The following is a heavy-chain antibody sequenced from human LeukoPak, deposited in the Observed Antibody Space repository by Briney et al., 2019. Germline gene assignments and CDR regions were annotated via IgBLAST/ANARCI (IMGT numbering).Heavy chain of an antibody. CDR2: IYHSGST. J-gene: IGHJ4*02. CDR1: GGSISSYY. CDR3: ARSSGGDTTFDY. V-gene: IGHV4-59*08. D-gene: IGHD4-17*01. Sequence: PSETLSLTCTVSGGSISSYYWSWIRQPPGKGLEWIGSIYHSGSTYYNPSLKSRVTISVDTSKNQFSLNLRSVTAADTAVYYCARSSGGDTTFDYWGQGTLVTVSS.